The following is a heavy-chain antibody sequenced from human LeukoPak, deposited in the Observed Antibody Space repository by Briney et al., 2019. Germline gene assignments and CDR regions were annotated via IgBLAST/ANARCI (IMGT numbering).Heavy chain of an antibody. CDR3: AREHYSNYGHWFDP. D-gene: IGHD4-11*01. V-gene: IGHV1-69*05. J-gene: IGHJ5*02. CDR1: GGTFSSYA. CDR2: IIPIFGTA. Sequence: SVKVSCKASGGTFSSYAISWVRQAPGQGLEWMGRIIPIFGTANYAQRFQGRVTVTTDESTSTAYMELSSLRSEDTAVYYCAREHYSNYGHWFDPWGQGTLVTVSS.